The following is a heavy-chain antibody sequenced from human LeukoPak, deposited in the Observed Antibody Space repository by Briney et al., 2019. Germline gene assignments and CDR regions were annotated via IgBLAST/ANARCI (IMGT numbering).Heavy chain of an antibody. J-gene: IGHJ4*02. D-gene: IGHD3-3*01. CDR3: ARASSGNFFDY. CDR1: GYSFTSYY. V-gene: IGHV1-46*01. CDR2: VNPSTEST. Sequence: ASVKVSCNASGYSFTSYYMHWVRQAPGQGPEWMGIVNPSTESTNYAQKFQGRVTMTRDTSTSTVSMELSSLRSEDTAVYYCARASSGNFFDYWGQGTLVTVSS.